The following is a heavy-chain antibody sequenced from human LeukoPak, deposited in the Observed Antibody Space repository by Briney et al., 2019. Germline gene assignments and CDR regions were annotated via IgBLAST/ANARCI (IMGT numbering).Heavy chain of an antibody. D-gene: IGHD3-10*01. CDR3: ANDPLEYYYGSDFDY. V-gene: IGHV3-7*03. CDR1: GFTFSSHW. CDR2: IKKDGSEK. Sequence: GGSLRLSCAASGFTFSSHWMSWVRQAPGKGLEWVANIKKDGSEKYYVDAVKGRFTISRDNSKNTLYLQMNSLRAEDTAVYYCANDPLEYYYGSDFDYWGQGTLVTVSS. J-gene: IGHJ4*02.